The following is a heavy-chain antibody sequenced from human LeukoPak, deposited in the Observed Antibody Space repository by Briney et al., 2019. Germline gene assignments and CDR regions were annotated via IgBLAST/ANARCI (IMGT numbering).Heavy chain of an antibody. D-gene: IGHD2-8*01. CDR3: ARVGPGTNFDY. J-gene: IGHJ4*02. CDR1: GGSISSYY. V-gene: IGHV4-59*01. CDR2: IYYSGST. Sequence: PSETLSLTCTVSGGSISSYYWSWIRQPPGKGLEWIGYIYYSGSTNYNPSLKSRVTISVDTSKNQFSLKLSSVTAADTAVYYCARVGPGTNFDYWGQGTLVTVSS.